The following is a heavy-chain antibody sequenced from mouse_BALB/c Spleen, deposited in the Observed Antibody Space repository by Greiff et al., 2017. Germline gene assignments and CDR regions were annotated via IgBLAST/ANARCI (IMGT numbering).Heavy chain of an antibody. D-gene: IGHD6-2*01. CDR1: GYTFTDYA. J-gene: IGHJ4*01. CDR3: AKSPSLHYAMDY. CDR2: ISTYYGNT. V-gene: IGHV1-67*01. Sequence: QVQLKQSGPELVRPGVSVKISCKGSGYTFTDYAMHWVKQSHAKSLEWIGVISTYYGNTNYNEKFKGKATMTVDKSSSTAYMELARLTSEDSAIYYCAKSPSLHYAMDYWGQGTSVTVSS.